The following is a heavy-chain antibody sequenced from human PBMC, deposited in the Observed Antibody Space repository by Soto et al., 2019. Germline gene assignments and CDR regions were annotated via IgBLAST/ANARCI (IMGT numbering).Heavy chain of an antibody. Sequence: EVQLVESGGGLVQPGGSLRLSCAASGFTFSSYWMHWVRQAPGKGLVWVSRINSDGSSTSYADSVKGRFTISRDNAKNMLYLQMNSLRAEDTAVYYCASVSPYYGSGPLDYWGQGTLVTVSS. CDR2: INSDGSST. V-gene: IGHV3-74*01. CDR3: ASVSPYYGSGPLDY. D-gene: IGHD3-10*01. J-gene: IGHJ4*02. CDR1: GFTFSSYW.